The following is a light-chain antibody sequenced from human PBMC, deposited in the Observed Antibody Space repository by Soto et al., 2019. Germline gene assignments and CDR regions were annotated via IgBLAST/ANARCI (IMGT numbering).Light chain of an antibody. J-gene: IGKJ1*01. V-gene: IGKV1-5*03. Sequence: DIQMTQSPSTVSASVGDRVTITCRASQSISIWLAWYQQKPGKAPNLLIYKASSLESGVPSRFSGSGSGTEFTLTISSLQTDDFATYYCQQYINRWTFGQGTKVEIK. CDR2: KAS. CDR1: QSISIW. CDR3: QQYINRWT.